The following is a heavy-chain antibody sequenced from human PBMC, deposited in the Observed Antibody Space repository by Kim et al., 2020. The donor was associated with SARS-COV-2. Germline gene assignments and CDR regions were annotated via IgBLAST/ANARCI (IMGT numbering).Heavy chain of an antibody. CDR2: SI. CDR3: AKGMVRGVDY. Sequence: SIGDAYSVKGQFTLSGDNAKNSLYLQMNSLRAEDTALYYCAKGMVRGVDYWGQGTLVTVSS. J-gene: IGHJ4*02. V-gene: IGHV3-9*01. D-gene: IGHD3-10*01.